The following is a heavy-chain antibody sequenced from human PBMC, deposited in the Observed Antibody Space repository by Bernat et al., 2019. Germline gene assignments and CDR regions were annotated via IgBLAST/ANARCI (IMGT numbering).Heavy chain of an antibody. CDR1: GYSFTSYW. Sequence: EVQLVQSGAEVKKPGESLKISCKGSGYSFTSYWIGWVRQMPGKGLEWMGIIYPGDSDPRYSPSFQGQVTISADKSISTAYLQWSSLKASDTAMYYCAREGTTVTTSENYYYYGMDVWGQGTTVTVSS. J-gene: IGHJ6*02. CDR3: AREGTTVTTSENYYYYGMDV. CDR2: IYPGDSDP. V-gene: IGHV5-51*03. D-gene: IGHD4-11*01.